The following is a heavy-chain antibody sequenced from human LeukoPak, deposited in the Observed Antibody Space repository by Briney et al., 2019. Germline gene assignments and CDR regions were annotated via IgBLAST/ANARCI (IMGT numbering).Heavy chain of an antibody. V-gene: IGHV4-4*07. Sequence: PSETLSLTCTVSGYSISSGYYWGWIRQPAGKGLEWIGRIYTSGSTNYNASLKSRVSMSVDTSKNQFSLKLSSVTAADTAVFYCARENSGSYREFDYWGQGTLVTVSS. CDR3: ARENSGSYREFDY. J-gene: IGHJ4*02. CDR1: GYSISSGYY. D-gene: IGHD1-26*01. CDR2: IYTSGST.